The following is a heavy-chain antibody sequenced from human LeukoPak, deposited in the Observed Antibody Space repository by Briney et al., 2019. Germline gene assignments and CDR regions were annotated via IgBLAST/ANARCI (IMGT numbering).Heavy chain of an antibody. V-gene: IGHV4-59*12. CDR3: ARDRGGSYPIFDY. CDR1: GGSISSYY. D-gene: IGHD1-26*01. J-gene: IGHJ4*02. CDR2: IYYSGST. Sequence: SETLSLTCTVSGGSISSYYWSWIRQPPGKGLEWIGYIYYSGSTNYNPSLKSRVTISVDTSKNQFSLKLSSVTAADTAVYYCARDRGGSYPIFDYWGQGTLVTVSS.